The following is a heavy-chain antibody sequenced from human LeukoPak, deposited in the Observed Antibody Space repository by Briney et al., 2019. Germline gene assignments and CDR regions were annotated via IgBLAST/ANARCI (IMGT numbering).Heavy chain of an antibody. CDR3: ARDSQLGLFDY. Sequence: PGGFLRLSCAASGFTFSSYSMHWVRQAPGKGLEWVSYISSSSSTIYYADSVKGRFTISRDNSKNTLYLQMNSLRAEDTAVYYCARDSQLGLFDYWGQGTLVTVSS. CDR2: ISSSSSTI. D-gene: IGHD1-1*01. J-gene: IGHJ4*02. V-gene: IGHV3-48*01. CDR1: GFTFSSYS.